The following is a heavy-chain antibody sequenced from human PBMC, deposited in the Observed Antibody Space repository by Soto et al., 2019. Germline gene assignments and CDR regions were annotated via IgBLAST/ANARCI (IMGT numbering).Heavy chain of an antibody. CDR3: ARGYGGGELPEIDY. Sequence: GGSLRVSCAASGFTFSRYSMNWVRQAPGKGLEWVSSISSSSSYIYYADSVKGRFTISRDNAKNSLYLQMNSLRAEDTAVYYCARGYGGGELPEIDYWGQGTLVTVSS. V-gene: IGHV3-21*01. CDR1: GFTFSRYS. J-gene: IGHJ4*02. CDR2: ISSSSSYI. D-gene: IGHD1-26*01.